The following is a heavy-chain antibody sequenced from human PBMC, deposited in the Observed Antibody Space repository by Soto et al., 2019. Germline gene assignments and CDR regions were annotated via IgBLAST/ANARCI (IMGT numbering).Heavy chain of an antibody. J-gene: IGHJ5*02. CDR1: GFILGDYA. V-gene: IGHV3-30*17. Sequence: PGGSLRLSCAGSGFILGDYALHWVRQAPGKGLEWLAVISYDGNNKFYGDSVKGRFTIARDNSNYTLYLQMTSMRPEDTAMYYCAKDRYYDSGGSLGGFDPWGHGTLVTVSS. CDR3: AKDRYYDSGGSLGGFDP. D-gene: IGHD3-22*01. CDR2: ISYDGNNK.